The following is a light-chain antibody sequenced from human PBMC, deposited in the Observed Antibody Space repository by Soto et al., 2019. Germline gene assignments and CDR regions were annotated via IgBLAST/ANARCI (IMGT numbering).Light chain of an antibody. Sequence: QSVLTQPASVSGSPGQSITISCTGTSDDVGGYNYVSWYQQHPGKAPKLVIYEVTHRPSGISNRFSGSKSGNTASLTISGLQAEDEADYYCSSYRTGGPFVFGTGTKVTVL. CDR3: SSYRTGGPFV. J-gene: IGLJ1*01. CDR1: SDDVGGYNY. V-gene: IGLV2-14*01. CDR2: EVT.